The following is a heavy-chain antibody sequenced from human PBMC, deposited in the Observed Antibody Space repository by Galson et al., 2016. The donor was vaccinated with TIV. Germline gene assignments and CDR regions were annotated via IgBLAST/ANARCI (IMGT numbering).Heavy chain of an antibody. D-gene: IGHD3-16*02. J-gene: IGHJ4*02. Sequence: SETLSLTCTVSGGSVSSSTYFWAWVRQPPGEGLEWIGTVYYDGTTYTNPSLKSPVTLSVDSSKNQISLKLSPGTAADTAIYFCARHGPWSFYFDFWGQGTLVAVSS. CDR2: VYYDGTT. CDR1: GGSVSSSTYF. V-gene: IGHV4-39*01. CDR3: ARHGPWSFYFDF.